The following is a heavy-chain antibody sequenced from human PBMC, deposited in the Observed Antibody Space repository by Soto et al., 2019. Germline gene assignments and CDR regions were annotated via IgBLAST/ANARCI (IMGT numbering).Heavy chain of an antibody. V-gene: IGHV3-30-3*01. D-gene: IGHD2-15*01. CDR2: ISYDGSNK. J-gene: IGHJ4*02. CDR1: GFTFSSYA. Sequence: QVQLVESGGGVVQPGRSLRLSCAASGFTFSSYAMHWVRQAPGKGLEWVAVISYDGSNKYYADSVKGRFTISRDNSKNTLYLQMTSLRAEDTAVYYCARDFRYCSGGSCYGPKPADYWGQGTLVTVSS. CDR3: ARDFRYCSGGSCYGPKPADY.